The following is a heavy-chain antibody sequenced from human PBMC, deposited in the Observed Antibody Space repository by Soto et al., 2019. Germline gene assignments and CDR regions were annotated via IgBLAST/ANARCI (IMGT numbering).Heavy chain of an antibody. Sequence: QVQLVQSGAEGKKPGASVKVSCKASGYTFSSHGISWVRQAPGQGLEWMGCISAYNGNTNYAQKLQVRVTMTTDPSTRPVYIELRSLRYDDTAVYYCAREGIAVPGTRGGFDSWGQGTLVTGSS. V-gene: IGHV1-18*04. CDR1: GYTFSSHG. CDR2: ISAYNGNT. CDR3: AREGIAVPGTRGGFDS. J-gene: IGHJ4*02. D-gene: IGHD6-19*01.